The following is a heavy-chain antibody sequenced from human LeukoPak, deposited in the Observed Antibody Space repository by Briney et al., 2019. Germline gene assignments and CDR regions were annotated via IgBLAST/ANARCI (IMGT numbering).Heavy chain of an antibody. CDR1: GFPFTNYA. CDR2: INAGNDDT. Sequence: ASVKVSCKASGFPFTNYAFHWVRQAPGQRLEWLGWINAGNDDTKYSQKFQGRVTITRDTSANTAYMELSSLTSDDTAVYYCARERWHCRGNDCYSVYYYGLDVWGQGPRSPSP. CDR3: ARERWHCRGNDCYSVYYYGLDV. J-gene: IGHJ6*02. V-gene: IGHV1-3*01. D-gene: IGHD2-15*01.